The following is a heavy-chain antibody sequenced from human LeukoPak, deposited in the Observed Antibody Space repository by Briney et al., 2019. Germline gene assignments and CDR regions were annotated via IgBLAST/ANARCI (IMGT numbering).Heavy chain of an antibody. CDR3: ARHYGP. Sequence: SETLSLTCIVSGGSIGSNGFYWGWIRQPPGKGLEWIGSIYYNGITYYNPSLKSRVTISADTSKNQFSLKLNSVTATDTAVYYCARHYGPWGQGTLVTVAS. D-gene: IGHD3-10*01. CDR2: IYYNGIT. V-gene: IGHV4-39*01. CDR1: GGSIGSNGFY. J-gene: IGHJ4*02.